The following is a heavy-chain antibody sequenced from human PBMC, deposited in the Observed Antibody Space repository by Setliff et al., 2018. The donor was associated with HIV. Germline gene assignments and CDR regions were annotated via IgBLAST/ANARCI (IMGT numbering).Heavy chain of an antibody. CDR2: ISYDGSNK. J-gene: IGHJ6*02. Sequence: GGSLRLSCAVSGFTFSNSAMSWVRQAPGKGLEWVAVISYDGSNKYYADSVKGRFTISRDNSKNTLYLQMNSLRAEDTAVYYCARSVIGYYYYGMDVWGQGTTVTVSS. CDR1: GFTFSNSA. D-gene: IGHD3-10*01. V-gene: IGHV3-30*01. CDR3: ARSVIGYYYYGMDV.